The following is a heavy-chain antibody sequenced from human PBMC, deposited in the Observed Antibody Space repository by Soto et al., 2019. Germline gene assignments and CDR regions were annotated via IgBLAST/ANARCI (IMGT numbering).Heavy chain of an antibody. CDR3: AKGDYDIPTGTDY. J-gene: IGHJ4*02. Sequence: PGGSLRLSCAASGFTFSSYGMHWVRQAPGKGLEWVAVISYDGSNKYYADSVKGRFTISRDNSKNTLYLQMNSLRAEDTAVYYCAKGDYDIPTGTDYWGKATLVSGFS. V-gene: IGHV3-30*18. CDR2: ISYDGSNK. D-gene: IGHD3-9*01. CDR1: GFTFSSYG.